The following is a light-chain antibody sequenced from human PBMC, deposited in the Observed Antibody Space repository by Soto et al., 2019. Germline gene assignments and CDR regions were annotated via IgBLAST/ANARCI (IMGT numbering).Light chain of an antibody. Sequence: QSALTQPASVSGSPGQSITISCTGTSSDVGGYNYVSWYQQLPGKAPKLMIYDVTYRPSGVSNRFSGSKSGNTASLTISGLQAEDEADYYCSSYTSSSPVVFGGGTKVTVL. CDR2: DVT. CDR1: SSDVGGYNY. J-gene: IGLJ2*01. V-gene: IGLV2-14*01. CDR3: SSYTSSSPVV.